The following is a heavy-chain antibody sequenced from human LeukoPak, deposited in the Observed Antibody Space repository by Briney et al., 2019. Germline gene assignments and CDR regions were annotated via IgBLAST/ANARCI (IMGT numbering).Heavy chain of an antibody. D-gene: IGHD6-19*01. Sequence: GGSLRLSCAASGFTFSSYGMNWVRQAPGKGLEWVSYISTSSNRIDYADSVKGRFTMSRDNAKNLLYLQMNSLRDEDTAMYYCARVSAPGTSGWYFGYWGQGTLVTVSS. V-gene: IGHV3-48*02. J-gene: IGHJ4*02. CDR1: GFTFSSYG. CDR3: ARVSAPGTSGWYFGY. CDR2: ISTSSNRI.